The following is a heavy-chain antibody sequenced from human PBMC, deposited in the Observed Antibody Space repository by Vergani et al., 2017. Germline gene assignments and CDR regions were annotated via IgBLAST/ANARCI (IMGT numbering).Heavy chain of an antibody. V-gene: IGHV4-59*01. CDR3: ARDAGYSSSPNCILGYYYYMDV. CDR2: IYYSGST. Sequence: QVQLQESGPGLVKPSETLSLTCTVSGGSISSYYWSWIRQPPGKGMEWIGYIYYSGSTNYNPSLKSRGPISVDTSNNQSSLNLSSVTAADTAVYYCARDAGYSSSPNCILGYYYYMDVWGRGTTVTVSS. D-gene: IGHD6-6*01. CDR1: GGSISSYY. J-gene: IGHJ6*03.